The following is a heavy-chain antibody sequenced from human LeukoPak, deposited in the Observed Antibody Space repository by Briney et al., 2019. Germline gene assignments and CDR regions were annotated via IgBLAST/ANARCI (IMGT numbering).Heavy chain of an antibody. Sequence: GASVKVSCKASRYTFIGYDINWVRQATGQGLEWMGWMNPNTGNTGYAQKFRSRVTMTRNTSISTASMELSSLTSEDTALYYCARGAPGSYCSGGSCPYFDYWGQGTLVSVSS. D-gene: IGHD2-15*01. V-gene: IGHV1-8*01. CDR1: RYTFIGYD. CDR2: MNPNTGNT. CDR3: ARGAPGSYCSGGSCPYFDY. J-gene: IGHJ4*02.